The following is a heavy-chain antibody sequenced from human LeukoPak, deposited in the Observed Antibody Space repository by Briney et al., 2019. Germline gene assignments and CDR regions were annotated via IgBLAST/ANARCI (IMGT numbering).Heavy chain of an antibody. CDR3: ATQKGAQYYFDY. J-gene: IGHJ4*02. CDR2: IKQDGSEK. Sequence: PGGSLRLSCAASGFTFSSYWMSWVRQAPGKGLEWVANIKQDGSEKYYVDSVKGRFTISRDNSKNTLYLQMNSLRAEDTAVYYCATQKGAQYYFDYWGQGTLVTVSS. V-gene: IGHV3-7*03. CDR1: GFTFSSYW. D-gene: IGHD1-26*01.